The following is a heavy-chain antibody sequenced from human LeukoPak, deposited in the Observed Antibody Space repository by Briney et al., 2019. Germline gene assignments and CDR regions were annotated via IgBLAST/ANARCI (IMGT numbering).Heavy chain of an antibody. CDR1: GFTFNSYA. D-gene: IGHD3-22*01. Sequence: GGSLRLSCAASGFTFNSYAMSWVRQAPGKGLEWVSAISGSGGSTYYADSVKGRFTISRDNSKNTLYLQMNSLRAEDTAVYYCAKRGYSSGYSFWGQGTLVTVSS. CDR2: ISGSGGST. CDR3: AKRGYSSGYSF. V-gene: IGHV3-23*01. J-gene: IGHJ4*02.